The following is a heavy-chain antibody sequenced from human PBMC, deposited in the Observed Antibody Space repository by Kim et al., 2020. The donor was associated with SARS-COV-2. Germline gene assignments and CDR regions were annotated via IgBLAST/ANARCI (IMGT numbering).Heavy chain of an antibody. CDR1: GFTFSDYA. D-gene: IGHD1-7*01. V-gene: IGHV3-64D*06. CDR3: VRYGRNYGAVL. CDR2: TTRSGDGS. Sequence: GGSLRLSCAGFGFTFSDYAIHWVRRAPGKGLEYFSATTRSGDGSFYADSVEGRFTISRDNSKNTLYLQMNSLRLEDTSLYYCVRYGRNYGAVLWGQGSLVIVSS. J-gene: IGHJ4*02.